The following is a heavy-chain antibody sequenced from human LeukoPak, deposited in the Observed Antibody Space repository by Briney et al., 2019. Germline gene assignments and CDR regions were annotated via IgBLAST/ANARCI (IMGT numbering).Heavy chain of an antibody. CDR3: ARTRDCSKTNCYVMDP. CDR2: IGPYNINT. Sequence: HRASVKVSCKASGGTFSSYTISWVRQAPGQGLEWMGWIGPYNINTHYAQKVQGRVTMTTDTSTSTAYMELRSLRSDDTAVYYCARTRDCSKTNCYVMDPWGQGTLVTVSS. D-gene: IGHD2-2*01. V-gene: IGHV1-18*01. CDR1: GGTFSSYT. J-gene: IGHJ5*02.